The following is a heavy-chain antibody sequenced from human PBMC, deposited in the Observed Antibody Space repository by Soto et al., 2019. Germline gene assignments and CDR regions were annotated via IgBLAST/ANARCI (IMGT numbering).Heavy chain of an antibody. J-gene: IGHJ5*02. CDR1: GFTFSTYD. V-gene: IGHV3-48*02. Sequence: LRLSCAASGFTFSTYDMNWVRQAPGKGLEWISFISGTSPTTSYADSVRGRFTISRDDARNSLYLQMNSLRDDDTAVYYCARDRDGDEDFDPWGQGTLVTVSS. CDR3: ARDRDGDEDFDP. D-gene: IGHD3-3*01. CDR2: ISGTSPTT.